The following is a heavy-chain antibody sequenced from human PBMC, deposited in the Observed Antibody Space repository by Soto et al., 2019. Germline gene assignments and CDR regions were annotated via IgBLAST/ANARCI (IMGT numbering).Heavy chain of an antibody. D-gene: IGHD4-17*01. CDR1: GGSISSYY. Sequence: QVQLQESGPGLVKPSETLSLTCTVSGGSISSYYWSWIRQPPGKGLEWIGYIYYSGSTNYNASLKSRVTISVDTSKNQLSLKLSSVTAADTAVYYCARRYGYYFDYWGQGTLVTVSS. J-gene: IGHJ4*02. CDR2: IYYSGST. V-gene: IGHV4-59*08. CDR3: ARRYGYYFDY.